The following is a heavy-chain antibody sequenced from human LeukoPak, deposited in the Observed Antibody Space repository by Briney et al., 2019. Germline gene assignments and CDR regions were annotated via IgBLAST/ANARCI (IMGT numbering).Heavy chain of an antibody. J-gene: IGHJ3*02. CDR1: GGSISSYY. V-gene: IGHV4-59*01. CDR3: ARERHYDILTGPNDAFDI. CDR2: IYYSGST. Sequence: PSETLSLTCTVSGGSISSYYWSWIRQPPGKGLEWIGYIYYSGSTNYNPSLKSRVTISVDTSKNQFSLKLSPVTAADTALYYCARERHYDILTGPNDAFDIWGQGTMVTVSS. D-gene: IGHD3-9*01.